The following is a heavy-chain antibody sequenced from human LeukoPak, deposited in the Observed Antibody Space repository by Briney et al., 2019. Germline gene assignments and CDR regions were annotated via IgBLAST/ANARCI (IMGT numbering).Heavy chain of an antibody. Sequence: SQTLSLTCTVSGGSISSGGYYWSWIRQHPGKGLEWIGYIYYSGSTYYNPSLKSRATISVDTSNNQFSLKLSSVTAADTAVYYCARDRGTVANNWFDPWGQGTLVTVSS. CDR1: GGSISSGGYY. J-gene: IGHJ5*02. D-gene: IGHD3-10*01. V-gene: IGHV4-31*03. CDR3: ARDRGTVANNWFDP. CDR2: IYYSGST.